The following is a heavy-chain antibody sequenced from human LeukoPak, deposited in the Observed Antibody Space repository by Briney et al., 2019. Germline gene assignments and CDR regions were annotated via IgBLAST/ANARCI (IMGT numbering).Heavy chain of an antibody. CDR1: GFTFSSYG. CDR3: AKDWPSSGIYYGQFDF. V-gene: IGHV3-23*01. CDR2: MSGGDGST. Sequence: GGFLRLSCAASGFTFSSYGMHWVRQAPGKGLEWVSAMSGGDGSTYYADSVKGRFTISRDNSKKTLYLQMNGLRAEDTAVYYCAKDWPSSGIYYGQFDFWGQGTLVTVSS. J-gene: IGHJ4*02. D-gene: IGHD1-26*01.